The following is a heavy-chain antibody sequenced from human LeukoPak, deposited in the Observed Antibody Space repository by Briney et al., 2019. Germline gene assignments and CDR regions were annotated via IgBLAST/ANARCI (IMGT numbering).Heavy chain of an antibody. V-gene: IGHV3-53*01. CDR3: ARNRENSGWFDY. D-gene: IGHD6-19*01. CDR1: GFTVSSNY. CDR2: IYSGGST. Sequence: GGSLRLPCAASGFTVSSNYMSWVRQAPGKGLEWVSVIYSGGSTYSADSVKGRFTISRDNSKNTVYLQMNSLRAEDTAVYYCARNRENSGWFDYWGQGTLVTVSS. J-gene: IGHJ5*01.